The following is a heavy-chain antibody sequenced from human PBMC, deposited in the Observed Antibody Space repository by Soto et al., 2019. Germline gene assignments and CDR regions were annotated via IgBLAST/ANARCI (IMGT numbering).Heavy chain of an antibody. D-gene: IGHD3-16*02. Sequence: GGSMKLSCAASGFSFSNYWMHWVRQAPGKGLVWVSRTNEDGSRTDYADSVQGRFTISRDNANNALYLHMNSLRAEDTAIYYCSTDLSGQYDYWGQGVLVTVSS. CDR3: STDLSGQYDY. CDR1: GFSFSNYW. J-gene: IGHJ4*02. V-gene: IGHV3-74*01. CDR2: TNEDGSRT.